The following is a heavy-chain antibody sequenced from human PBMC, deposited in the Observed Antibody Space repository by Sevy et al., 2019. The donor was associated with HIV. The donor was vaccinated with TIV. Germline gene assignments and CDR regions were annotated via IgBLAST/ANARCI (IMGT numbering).Heavy chain of an antibody. CDR3: ARGRGVFGAVAINWFDP. Sequence: GGSLRLSCAASGFTVSSSYMTWVRQPPGKGLEWVSVIYSGGSTYYADSVKGRFTISGDNSENTLYLQMNNLRADDTAVYYCARGRGVFGAVAINWFDPWGQGALVTVSS. J-gene: IGHJ5*02. V-gene: IGHV3-53*01. D-gene: IGHD3-3*01. CDR2: IYSGGST. CDR1: GFTVSSSY.